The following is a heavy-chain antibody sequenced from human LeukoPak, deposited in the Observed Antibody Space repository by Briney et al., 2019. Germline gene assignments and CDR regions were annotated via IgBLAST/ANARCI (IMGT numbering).Heavy chain of an antibody. Sequence: GGSLRLSCEVSGFTFSNAWMYWVRQAPGKGLEWVGRIKSNNDGGTRDYAVPVKGRFSISRDDSKDTVYLQMNSLKIEDTAVYYCTTDLYWEGTFDYWGQGTLVTVSS. CDR1: GFTFSNAW. CDR3: TTDLYWEGTFDY. CDR2: IKSNNDGGTR. J-gene: IGHJ4*02. D-gene: IGHD1-26*01. V-gene: IGHV3-15*01.